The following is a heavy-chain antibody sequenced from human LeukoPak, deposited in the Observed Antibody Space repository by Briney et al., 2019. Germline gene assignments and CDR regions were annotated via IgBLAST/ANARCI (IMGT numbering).Heavy chain of an antibody. Sequence: GASVKVSCKASGYTFTSYGISWVRQAPGQGLEWMGWISAYNGNTNYAQKLQGRVTMTTDTSTSTAYMELRSLRSEDTAVYYCAGDYGDYLYYYGMDVWGQGTTVTVSS. CDR3: AGDYGDYLYYYGMDV. CDR1: GYTFTSYG. V-gene: IGHV1-18*01. CDR2: ISAYNGNT. J-gene: IGHJ6*02. D-gene: IGHD4-17*01.